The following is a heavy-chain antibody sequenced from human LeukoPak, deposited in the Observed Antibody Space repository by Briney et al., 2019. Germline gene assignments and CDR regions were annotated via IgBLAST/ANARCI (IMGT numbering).Heavy chain of an antibody. J-gene: IGHJ4*02. V-gene: IGHV3-9*01. Sequence: GGSLRLSCAASGFTFDDYAMHWVRQAPGKGLEWVSGISWNSGSIGYADSVKGRFTISRDNAKNSLYPQMNSLRAEDTALYYCAKASYGDLRIGGYFDYWGQGTLVTVSS. CDR1: GFTFDDYA. D-gene: IGHD1-26*01. CDR3: AKASYGDLRIGGYFDY. CDR2: ISWNSGSI.